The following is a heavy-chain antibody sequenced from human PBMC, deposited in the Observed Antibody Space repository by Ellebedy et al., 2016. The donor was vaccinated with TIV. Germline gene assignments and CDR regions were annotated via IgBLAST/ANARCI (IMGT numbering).Heavy chain of an antibody. J-gene: IGHJ6*03. CDR3: ARGGTVTLLDYYYYMDV. CDR2: IIPIFGTA. Sequence: SVKVSCXASGGTFSSYAISWVRQAPGQGLEWMGGIIPIFGTANYAQKFQGRVTITADESTSTAYMELSSLRSEDTAVYYCARGGTVTLLDYYYYMDVWGKGTTVTVSS. D-gene: IGHD4-17*01. V-gene: IGHV1-69*13. CDR1: GGTFSSYA.